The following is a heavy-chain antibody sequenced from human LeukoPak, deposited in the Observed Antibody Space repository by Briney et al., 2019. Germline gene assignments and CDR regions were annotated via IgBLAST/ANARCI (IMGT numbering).Heavy chain of an antibody. J-gene: IGHJ4*02. CDR1: GYTFSSSG. V-gene: IGHV1-18*01. CDR2: INAYNGNT. D-gene: IGHD1-1*01. CDR3: ARRQGTTLYFYY. Sequence: ASVMVSCTASGYTFSSSGFSWVRQAPGQGHEWMGWINAYNGNTNYAQNLQGRVTMTTDTSTSTAYMELRSLRSDDTAVYYCARRQGTTLYFYYGGRGSLDTVSS.